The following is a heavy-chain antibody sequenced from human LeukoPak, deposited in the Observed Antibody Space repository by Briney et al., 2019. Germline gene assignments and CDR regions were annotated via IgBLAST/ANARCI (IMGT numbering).Heavy chain of an antibody. V-gene: IGHV1-24*01. D-gene: IGHD3-22*01. CDR2: FDPEDGET. CDR1: GYTLTELS. J-gene: IGHJ4*02. CDR3: ATDDSSGSYFDY. Sequence: ASVTVSCKVSGYTLTELSMHWVRQAPGKGLEWMGGFDPEDGETIYAQKFQGRVTMTEDTSTDTAYMELSSLRSEDTAVYYCATDDSSGSYFDYWGQGTLVTVSS.